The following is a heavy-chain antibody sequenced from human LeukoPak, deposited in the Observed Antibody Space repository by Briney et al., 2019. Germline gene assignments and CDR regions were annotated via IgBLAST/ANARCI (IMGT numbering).Heavy chain of an antibody. Sequence: SSETLSLTCAVYGGSFSGYYWSWIRQPPGKGLEWIGEINHSGSTNYNPSLKSRVTISVDTSKNQFSLKLSSVTAADTAVYYCARRDYMDVWGKGTTVTISS. V-gene: IGHV4-34*01. CDR2: INHSGST. CDR1: GGSFSGYY. CDR3: ARRDYMDV. J-gene: IGHJ6*03.